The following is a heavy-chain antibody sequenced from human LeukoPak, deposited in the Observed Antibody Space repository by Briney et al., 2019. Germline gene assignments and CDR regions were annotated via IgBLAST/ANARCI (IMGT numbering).Heavy chain of an antibody. CDR2: MNPNSGNT. V-gene: IGHV1-8*01. CDR1: GYTFTSYD. Sequence: GASVKVSCKASGYTFTSYDINWVRQATGQGLEWMGWMNPNSGNTGYAQKFQGRVTMTRNTSISTAYMELSSLRSEDTAVYYCARGKRILWFGELLYPPDPWGQGTLVTVSS. D-gene: IGHD3-10*01. CDR3: ARGKRILWFGELLYPPDP. J-gene: IGHJ5*02.